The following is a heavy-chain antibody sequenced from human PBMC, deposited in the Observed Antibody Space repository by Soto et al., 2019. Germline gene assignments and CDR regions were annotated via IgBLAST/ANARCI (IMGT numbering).Heavy chain of an antibody. CDR1: GYTFTGYY. Sequence: GASVKVSCKASGYTFTGYYMHWVRQAPGQGLEWMGWINPNSGGTNYAQKFQGWVTMTRDTSKNQFSLKLSSVTAADTAVYYCAREGGGDYVLDYYYYMDVWGKGTTVTVSS. D-gene: IGHD4-17*01. CDR3: AREGGGDYVLDYYYYMDV. J-gene: IGHJ6*03. CDR2: INPNSGGT. V-gene: IGHV1-2*04.